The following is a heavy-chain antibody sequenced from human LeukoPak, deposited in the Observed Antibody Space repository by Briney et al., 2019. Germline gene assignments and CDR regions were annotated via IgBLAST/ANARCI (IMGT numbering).Heavy chain of an antibody. Sequence: GESLRLSCATPGFTFSSYTMTWVRQAPGKGREYVLGIGTSAGSTIYADSVKGRFTISRDNSKDTVYLQMVSLRVKDTAVYYCAKDPNWDRGYWGQGTLVTVSS. CDR3: AKDPNWDRGY. CDR2: IGTSAGST. CDR1: GFTFSSYT. V-gene: IGHV3-23*01. D-gene: IGHD3-10*01. J-gene: IGHJ4*02.